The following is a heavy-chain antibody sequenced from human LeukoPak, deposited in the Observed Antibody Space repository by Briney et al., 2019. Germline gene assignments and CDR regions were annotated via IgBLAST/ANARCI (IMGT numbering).Heavy chain of an antibody. CDR1: GFSFSNYV. CDR2: IWYDGSKK. V-gene: IGHV3-33*01. Sequence: GGSLRLSCAASGFSFSNYVMHWVRQAPGKGLEWVALIWYDGSKKYYADSVEGRFTVSRDNSKNTVHLQMNSLRAEDTAVYYCEPPPTVVPRAHFDYWGQGTLVTLSS. CDR3: EPPPTVVPRAHFDY. D-gene: IGHD4-23*01. J-gene: IGHJ4*02.